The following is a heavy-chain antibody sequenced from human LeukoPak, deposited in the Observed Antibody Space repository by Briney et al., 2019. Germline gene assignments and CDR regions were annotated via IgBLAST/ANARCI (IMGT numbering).Heavy chain of an antibody. CDR3: ARTLRITIFGVVNRPFDY. Sequence: PSETLSLTCTVSGGSISSYYWSWIRQPAEKGLEWIGRIYTSGSTNYNPSLKSRVSMSVDTSKNQFSLKLSSVTAADTAVYYCARTLRITIFGVVNRPFDYWRQGTLVTVSS. CDR2: IYTSGST. CDR1: GGSISSYY. V-gene: IGHV4-4*07. J-gene: IGHJ4*02. D-gene: IGHD3-3*01.